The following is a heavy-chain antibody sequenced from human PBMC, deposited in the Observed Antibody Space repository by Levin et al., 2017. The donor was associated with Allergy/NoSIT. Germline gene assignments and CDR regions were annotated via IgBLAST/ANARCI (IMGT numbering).Heavy chain of an antibody. Sequence: ASETLSLTCTVSSGSFSSYFWSWIRQSPGKGLEWIGYMYSSGSTSYNPSLKSRVTISVDTSKNQCSLKLSSVTAADTAVYYCARGPDSKKLGYWGQGTLVTVSS. CDR1: SGSFSSYF. CDR2: MYSSGST. V-gene: IGHV4-59*01. J-gene: IGHJ4*02. D-gene: IGHD6-13*01. CDR3: ARGPDSKKLGY.